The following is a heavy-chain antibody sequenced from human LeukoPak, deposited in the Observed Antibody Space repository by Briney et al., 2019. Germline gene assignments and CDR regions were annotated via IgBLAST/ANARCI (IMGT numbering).Heavy chain of an antibody. CDR2: SSAYNGNT. Sequence: ASVKVSCKASGYTFTGYYMHWVRQAPGQGLEWMGWSSAYNGNTNYAQKFRGRVTMTTDTSTSTAYMEVRSLRSDDTAVYYCTRDLGVDTTMIFFDYWGQGSLVTVSS. V-gene: IGHV1-18*04. CDR3: TRDLGVDTTMIFFDY. J-gene: IGHJ4*02. CDR1: GYTFTGYY. D-gene: IGHD5-18*01.